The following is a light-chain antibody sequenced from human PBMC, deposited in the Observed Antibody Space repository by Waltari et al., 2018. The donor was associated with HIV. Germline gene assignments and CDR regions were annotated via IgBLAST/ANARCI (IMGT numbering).Light chain of an antibody. Sequence: IKMTQSPSTLSPSVGERVTITCRARQSSYSWLAWYQPKPVNDPKLLIYAACRLESGFPSSFSGSGSGTKFTLTISSLQPHDFATYFCQQYNSYSWTFGQGTKVEIK. CDR3: QQYNSYSWT. J-gene: IGKJ1*01. CDR1: QSSYSW. V-gene: IGKV1-5*03. CDR2: AAC.